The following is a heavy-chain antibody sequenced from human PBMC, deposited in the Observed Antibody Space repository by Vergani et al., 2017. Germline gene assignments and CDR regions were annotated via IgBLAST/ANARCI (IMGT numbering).Heavy chain of an antibody. CDR1: GCSISSCGYY. CDR3: ARDMVVVMAFDS. Sequence: QVQLQESGPGLVKPSETLSLTCPVSGCSISSCGYYWSWSRQHPGKGLEWIGYIYYSGCTYYNPSLTSCVTISVNTTKNQFSLRPSSVIAADAAVYYCARDMVVVMAFDSWGQGTMVTVSS. V-gene: IGHV4-31*03. D-gene: IGHD2-21*01. J-gene: IGHJ3*02. CDR2: IYYSGCT.